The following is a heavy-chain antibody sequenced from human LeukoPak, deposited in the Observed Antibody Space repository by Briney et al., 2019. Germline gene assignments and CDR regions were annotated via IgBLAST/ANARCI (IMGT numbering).Heavy chain of an antibody. Sequence: SETLSLTCAVYGGSITGYYWSWIRQTPGRGLEWVGEIHYTGATSYNPSLKSRATISTDTSKNQFSLRLSSVTAADTAVYYCARGNILTGYCFDFWGQGALVAVSS. CDR2: IHYTGAT. V-gene: IGHV4-34*01. CDR3: ARGNILTGYCFDF. D-gene: IGHD3-9*01. J-gene: IGHJ4*02. CDR1: GGSITGYY.